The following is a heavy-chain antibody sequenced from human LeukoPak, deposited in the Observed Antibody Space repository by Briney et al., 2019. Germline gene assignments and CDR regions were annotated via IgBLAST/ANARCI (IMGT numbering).Heavy chain of an antibody. CDR2: INPNSGGT. D-gene: IGHD6-13*01. J-gene: IGHJ5*02. CDR1: GYTFTGYY. Sequence: ASVKVFCKASGYTFTGYYMHWVRQAPGQGLEWMGWINPNSGGTNYAQKFQGRVTMTRDTSISTAYMELSRLRSDDTAVYYCARSLAAAGTYWFDPWGQGTLVTVSS. CDR3: ARSLAAAGTYWFDP. V-gene: IGHV1-2*02.